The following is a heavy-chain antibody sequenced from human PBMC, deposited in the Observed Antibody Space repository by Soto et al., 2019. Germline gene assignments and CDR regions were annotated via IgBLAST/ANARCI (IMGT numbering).Heavy chain of an antibody. V-gene: IGHV3-33*01. D-gene: IGHD5-18*01. Sequence: GGSLRLSCAASGFTFSSYGMHWVRQAPGKGLEWVAVIWYDGSNKYYADSVKGRFTISRDNSKNTLYLQMNSLRAEDTAVYYCARDRVQLSIDAFDIWGQGTMVTVSS. J-gene: IGHJ3*02. CDR2: IWYDGSNK. CDR1: GFTFSSYG. CDR3: ARDRVQLSIDAFDI.